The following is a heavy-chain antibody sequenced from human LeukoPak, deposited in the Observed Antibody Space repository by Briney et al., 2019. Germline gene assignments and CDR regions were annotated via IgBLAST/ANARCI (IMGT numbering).Heavy chain of an antibody. J-gene: IGHJ4*02. D-gene: IGHD3-10*01. CDR2: IYYSGST. Sequence: SETLSLTRTVSGGSISSYYWNWIRQPPGKGLEWIGYIYYSGSTNYNPSLKSRVTISVDVSKNQFSLKLRSVTAADTAVYFCARKSYYDSRSYYNYWGQGTLVTVSS. CDR3: ARKSYYDSRSYYNY. CDR1: GGSISSYY. V-gene: IGHV4-59*01.